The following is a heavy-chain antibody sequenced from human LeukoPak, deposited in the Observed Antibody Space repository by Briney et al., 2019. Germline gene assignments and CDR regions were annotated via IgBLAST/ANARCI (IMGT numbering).Heavy chain of an antibody. CDR3: ARYFQPRRAAFDI. V-gene: IGHV3-21*01. D-gene: IGHD3-9*01. Sequence: GGSLRLSCAASGFTFSSYSMNWVRQAPGKGLEWVSSISSSSSYIYYADSVKGRFTISRDNAKNSLYLQMNSLRAEDTAVYYCARYFQPRRAAFDIWGQGTMVTVSS. J-gene: IGHJ3*02. CDR1: GFTFSSYS. CDR2: ISSSSSYI.